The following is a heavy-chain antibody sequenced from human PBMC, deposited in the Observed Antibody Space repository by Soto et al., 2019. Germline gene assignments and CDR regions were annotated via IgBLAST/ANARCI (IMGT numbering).Heavy chain of an antibody. CDR2: IIPIFGTA. CDR3: ASHLTGRNCYHYDYGMDV. Sequence: ASVKVSCKASGGTFSSYAISWVRQAPGQGPEWMGGIIPIFGTANYAQKFQGRVTITADESTSTAYMELSSLRSEDTAVYYCASHLTGRNCYHYDYGMDVWGQGSTVTVS. V-gene: IGHV1-69*13. D-gene: IGHD1-20*01. CDR1: GGTFSSYA. J-gene: IGHJ6*02.